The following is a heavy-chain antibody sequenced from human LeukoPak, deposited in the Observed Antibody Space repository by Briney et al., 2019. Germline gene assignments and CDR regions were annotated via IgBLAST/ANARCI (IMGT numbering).Heavy chain of an antibody. V-gene: IGHV3-9*01. CDR2: ISWISGGV. J-gene: IGHJ6*02. CDR1: GFTFDDYA. CDR3: AKSQGAHLNYCQYGMDV. D-gene: IGHD1-26*01. Sequence: PGGSLRLSCAASGFTFDDYAMHWVRQAPGKGLEWVSGISWISGGVAYADSVKGRFTTSRDSTKNSLYLQMNSLRAEDTALYYCAKSQGAHLNYCQYGMDVWGQGTTVTVSS.